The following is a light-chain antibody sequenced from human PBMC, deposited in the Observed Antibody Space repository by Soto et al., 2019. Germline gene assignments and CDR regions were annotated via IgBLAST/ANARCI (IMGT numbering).Light chain of an antibody. CDR2: GAS. V-gene: IGKV3-20*01. J-gene: IGKJ5*01. CDR3: QQYGSSPIT. CDR1: QSVSSH. Sequence: EVVLTQSPATLSLSPGDIATLSCMASQSVSSHFAWYQQKSGQAPRLLIYGASSRATGIPDRFSGSGSGTDFTLTITRLEPEDFAVYYCQQYGSSPITFGQGTRLEIK.